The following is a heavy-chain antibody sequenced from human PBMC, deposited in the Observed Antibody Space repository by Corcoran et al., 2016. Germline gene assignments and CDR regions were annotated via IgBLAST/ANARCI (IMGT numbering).Heavy chain of an antibody. CDR2: IRSKAYGGTT. V-gene: IGHV3-49*03. CDR1: GFTFGDYA. J-gene: IGHJ4*02. Sequence: EVQLVESGGGLVQPGRSLRLSCTASGFTFGDYAMSWFRQAPGKGLEWVGFIRSKAYGGTTEYAASVKGRFTISRDDSKSIAYLQMNSLKTEDTAVYYCTRERGSRRGGFDYWGQGTLVTVSS. CDR3: TRERGSRRGGFDY. D-gene: IGHD1-26*01.